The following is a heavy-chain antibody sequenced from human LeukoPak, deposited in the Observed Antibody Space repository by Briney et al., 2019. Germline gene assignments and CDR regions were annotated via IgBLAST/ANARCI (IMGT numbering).Heavy chain of an antibody. CDR1: GFSFSDYS. J-gene: IGHJ4*02. CDR2: ISSSSTYI. V-gene: IGHV3-21*01. Sequence: PGGSLSLSCVASGFSFSDYSMNWVRQAPGKGLEWVSSISSSSTYIYYADSVKGRFTISRDNAKNSLYLQMNSLRAEDTAVYYCASEPRTTVTTSGGDYWGQGTLVTVSS. CDR3: ASEPRTTVTTSGGDY. D-gene: IGHD4-17*01.